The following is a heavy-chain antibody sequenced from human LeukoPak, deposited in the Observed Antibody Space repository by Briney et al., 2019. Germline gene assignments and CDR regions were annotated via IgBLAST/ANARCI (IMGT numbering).Heavy chain of an antibody. Sequence: PGGSLRLSCAASGFTFSSYAMHWVRQAPGKGLEWVAVISYDGSNKYYADSVKGRFTISRDSSKNTLYLQMNSLRAEDTAVYYCARVSNCSGGSCYPYYFDYWGQGTLVTVSS. CDR3: ARVSNCSGGSCYPYYFDY. V-gene: IGHV3-30-3*01. D-gene: IGHD2-15*01. J-gene: IGHJ4*02. CDR1: GFTFSSYA. CDR2: ISYDGSNK.